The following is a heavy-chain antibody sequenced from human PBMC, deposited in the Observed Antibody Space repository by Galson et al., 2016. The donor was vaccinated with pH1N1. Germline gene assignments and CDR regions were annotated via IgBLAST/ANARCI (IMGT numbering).Heavy chain of an antibody. V-gene: IGHV3-23*01. J-gene: IGHJ4*02. CDR2: ISASGANT. D-gene: IGHD3-22*01. CDR3: VKLDSSGYYYGRFDS. CDR1: GFTFNIFA. Sequence: SLRLSCAASGFTFNIFAMSWVRQAPGKGPEWVSSISASGANTNYADLVKGRFTISRDNSKNTLYLQTNSLRAEDTAIYYCVKLDSSGYYYGRFDSWGQGTLVTVSS.